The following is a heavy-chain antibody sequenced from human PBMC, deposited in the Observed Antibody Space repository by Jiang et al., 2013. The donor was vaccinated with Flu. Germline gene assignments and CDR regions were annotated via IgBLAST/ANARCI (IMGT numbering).Heavy chain of an antibody. CDR1: GGSINTNHY. CDR3: AKHSQLWFSGLDP. J-gene: IGHJ5*02. CDR2: ILHSGIT. Sequence: PGLVKPSETLSLTCTVSGGSINTNHYWGWIRQPPGKGLEWIGGILHSGITYYSPSLKSRVTISVDTSKNQFSAADTAVYYCAKHSQLWFSGLDPWGQGTLVT. D-gene: IGHD3-22*01. V-gene: IGHV4-38-2*02.